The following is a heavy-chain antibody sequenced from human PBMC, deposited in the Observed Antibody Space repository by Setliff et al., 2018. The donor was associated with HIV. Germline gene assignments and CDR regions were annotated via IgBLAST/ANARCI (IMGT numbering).Heavy chain of an antibody. Sequence: GGSLRLSCAASGLTDTYNYMSWVRQAPGKGLEWVASISGSGEATYYADSVRGRFTISRDNSKNSLYLQMNSLRAEGTAVYYCAKTYYYDSSGYYYFDSWGQGTLVTVSS. V-gene: IGHV3-23*01. CDR2: ISGSGEAT. CDR1: GLTDTYNY. D-gene: IGHD3-22*01. CDR3: AKTYYYDSSGYYYFDS. J-gene: IGHJ4*02.